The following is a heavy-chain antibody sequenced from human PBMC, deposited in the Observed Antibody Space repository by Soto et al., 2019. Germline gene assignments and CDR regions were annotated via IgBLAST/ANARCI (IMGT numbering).Heavy chain of an antibody. CDR1: GGTFSSYA. Sequence: ASVKVSCKASGGTFSSYAISWVRQAPGQGLEWMGGIIPIFGTANYAQKFQGRVTITADESTSTAYMELSSLRSEDTAVYYCVRELSFLEPNYWGQRPLVTVSS. CDR2: IIPIFGTA. J-gene: IGHJ4*02. CDR3: VRELSFLEPNY. V-gene: IGHV1-69*13. D-gene: IGHD3-16*02.